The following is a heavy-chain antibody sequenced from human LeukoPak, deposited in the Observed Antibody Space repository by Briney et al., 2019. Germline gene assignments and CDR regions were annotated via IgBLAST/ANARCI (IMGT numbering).Heavy chain of an antibody. Sequence: RGSLRPSCAASGFTFSNYWMHWVRQAPGKGPVWVSRIKSDGSSTRFADSVQGRFTISRDNAKNSLYLQMNSLRVEDTAVYYCARVDSSGYYYPDYWGQGTLVTVSS. CDR1: GFTFSNYW. CDR2: IKSDGSST. J-gene: IGHJ4*02. V-gene: IGHV3-74*01. D-gene: IGHD3-22*01. CDR3: ARVDSSGYYYPDY.